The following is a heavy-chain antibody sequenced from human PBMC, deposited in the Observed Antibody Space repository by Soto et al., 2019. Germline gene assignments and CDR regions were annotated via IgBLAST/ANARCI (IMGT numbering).Heavy chain of an antibody. J-gene: IGHJ6*02. Sequence: EVQLLESGGGLVQPGGSLRLSCAASGFTFCSHVMNWVRQAPGKGLEWVAAISGGGGTTYYGDSVEGRFTMSRDNSKNTLYLQMNSLRAEDTAVYYCARGPRAPPPHDYGMDVWGQGTTVTVSS. CDR1: GFTFCSHV. CDR3: ARGPRAPPPHDYGMDV. V-gene: IGHV3-23*01. CDR2: ISGGGGTT.